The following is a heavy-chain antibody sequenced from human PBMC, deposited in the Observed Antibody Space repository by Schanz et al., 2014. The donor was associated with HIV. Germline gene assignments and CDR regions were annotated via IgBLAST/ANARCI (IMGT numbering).Heavy chain of an antibody. D-gene: IGHD1-26*01. V-gene: IGHV1-69*01. J-gene: IGHJ3*02. Sequence: QVQLVQSGAEVKKPGSSVKVSCKASGGTFSSYAVNWVRQAPGQGLEWMGGIIPIFGTTNYAQKFQGRVTITADESTSTAYMELSSLRSEDKAVYYCARVRSGGHGAFDIWGQGTMVTVSS. CDR1: GGTFSSYA. CDR2: IIPIFGTT. CDR3: ARVRSGGHGAFDI.